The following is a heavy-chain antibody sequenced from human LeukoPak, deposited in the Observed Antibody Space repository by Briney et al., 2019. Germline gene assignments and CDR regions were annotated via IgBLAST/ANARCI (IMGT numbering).Heavy chain of an antibody. Sequence: GASVRVSCKASGYTFTIYDINWVRRTGQGLEWMGWMSPNSGNTGYAQKFQGRVTMTRDTSISTAYMELSSLRSEDTAVYSCARGPPNWGFDYWGQGTLVTVSS. CDR2: MSPNSGNT. V-gene: IGHV1-8*01. CDR3: ARGPPNWGFDY. CDR1: GYTFTIYD. J-gene: IGHJ4*02. D-gene: IGHD7-27*01.